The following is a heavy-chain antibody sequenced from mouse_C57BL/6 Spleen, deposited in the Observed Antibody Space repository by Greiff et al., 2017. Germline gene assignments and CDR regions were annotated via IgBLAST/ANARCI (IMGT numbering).Heavy chain of an antibody. J-gene: IGHJ3*01. V-gene: IGHV1-81*01. CDR2: IYPRSGNT. CDR3: AMGDGYPFAY. D-gene: IGHD2-3*01. CDR1: GYTFTSYG. Sequence: QVQLKESGAELARPGASVKLSCKASGYTFTSYGISWVKQSTGQGLEWIGEIYPRSGNTYYNEKFKGKATLTADKSSSTAYMELRSLTSEDSAVYFCAMGDGYPFAYWGQGTLVTVSA.